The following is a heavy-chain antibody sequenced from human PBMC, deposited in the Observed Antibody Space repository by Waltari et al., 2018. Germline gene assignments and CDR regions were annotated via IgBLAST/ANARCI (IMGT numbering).Heavy chain of an antibody. D-gene: IGHD4-17*01. CDR2: INWNSRTI. J-gene: IGHJ3*01. CDR1: GFTFDDFG. CDR3: AKARDYGDYRNAFDV. Sequence: EFQLVESGGGLAQPGRSLRLSCVASGFTFDDFGMHWVRQAQGKGLEWVAGINWNSRTIGYADSVKGRFTISRENAKSSLSLQMNSLRPEDTALYYCAKARDYGDYRNAFDVWGQGTLVTVS. V-gene: IGHV3-9*01.